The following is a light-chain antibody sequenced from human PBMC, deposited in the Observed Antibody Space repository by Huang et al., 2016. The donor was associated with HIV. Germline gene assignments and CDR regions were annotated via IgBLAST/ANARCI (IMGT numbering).Light chain of an antibody. CDR3: QQTYNVPRT. J-gene: IGKJ2*01. V-gene: IGKV1-39*01. CDR1: QTVDIY. Sequence: DIQMTQSPSSLSASIGDRVTMPCRARQTVDIYLNWYQQTPGRAPKLLIYAASNLQSDVPSRFSGTGSGTNFTLTISSLQPEDFVIYFCQQTYNVPRTFGQGTALEIK. CDR2: AAS.